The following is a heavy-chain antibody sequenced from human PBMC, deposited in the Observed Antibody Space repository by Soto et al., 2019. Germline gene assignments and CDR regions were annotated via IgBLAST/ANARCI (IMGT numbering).Heavy chain of an antibody. CDR2: FTTYDGNT. CDR1: GYIFTSYG. J-gene: IGHJ5*02. Sequence: QVQLVQSGAEVKKPGASVKVSCKASGYIFTSYGITWVRQAPGQGLEWMGWFTTYDGNTNYAQKFQGRVTMTTDTSTSTAYMELRSLRSYDTAVYYCARGEETLTAWGQGTLVTVSS. V-gene: IGHV1-18*01. CDR3: ARGEETLTA.